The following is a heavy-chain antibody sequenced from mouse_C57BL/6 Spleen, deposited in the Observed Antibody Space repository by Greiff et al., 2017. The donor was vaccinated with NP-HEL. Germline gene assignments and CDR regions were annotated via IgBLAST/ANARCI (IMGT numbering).Heavy chain of an antibody. CDR1: GYTFTTYP. D-gene: IGHD2-5*01. Sequence: VKLVESGAELVKPGASVKMSCKASGYTFTTYPIEWMKQNHGKSLEWIGNFHPYNDDTKYNEKFKGKATLTVEKSSSTVYLELSRLTSDDSAVYYCARPYSNYVGWFAYWGQGTLVTVSA. CDR3: ARPYSNYVGWFAY. CDR2: FHPYNDDT. J-gene: IGHJ3*01. V-gene: IGHV1-47*01.